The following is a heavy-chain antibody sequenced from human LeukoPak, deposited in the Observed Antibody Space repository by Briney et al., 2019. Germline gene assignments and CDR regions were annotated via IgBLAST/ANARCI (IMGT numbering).Heavy chain of an antibody. CDR3: ARDSRGYYGSGSYLDY. V-gene: IGHV4-4*07. CDR1: GGSVSSYY. CDR2: VYTNGST. D-gene: IGHD3-10*01. Sequence: SETLSLTCTVSGGSVSSYYWSWIRQPAGKGLEWIGRVYTNGSTNYNPSLKSRVTMSVDTSKNQFSLKLSSVTAADTAMYYYARDSRGYYGSGSYLDYWGQGTLVTVSS. J-gene: IGHJ4*02.